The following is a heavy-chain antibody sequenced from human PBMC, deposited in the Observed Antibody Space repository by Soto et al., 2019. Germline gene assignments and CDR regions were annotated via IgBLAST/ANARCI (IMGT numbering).Heavy chain of an antibody. CDR3: ARYHSGQTVAGH. J-gene: IGHJ3*01. D-gene: IGHD6-19*01. CDR2: IIPILGIA. V-gene: IGHV1-69*02. Sequence: QVQLVQSGAEVKKPGSSVKVSCKASGGTFSSYTISWVRQAPGQGLEWMGRIIPILGIANYAQKFQGRVTITADKSTSTAYMELSSLRSEDTAVYYCARYHSGQTVAGHWGQGTMVTVSS. CDR1: GGTFSSYT.